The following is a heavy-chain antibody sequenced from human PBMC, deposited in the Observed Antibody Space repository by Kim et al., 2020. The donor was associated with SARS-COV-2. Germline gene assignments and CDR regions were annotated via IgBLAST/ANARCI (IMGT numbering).Heavy chain of an antibody. CDR3: ARALLVAATLEY. Sequence: SHAGSVKGRLTLSRDNSMNAPYLQMNSRRAEDTAVYYWARALLVAATLEYWGQGTLVTVSS. D-gene: IGHD2-15*01. J-gene: IGHJ4*02. V-gene: IGHV3-33*01.